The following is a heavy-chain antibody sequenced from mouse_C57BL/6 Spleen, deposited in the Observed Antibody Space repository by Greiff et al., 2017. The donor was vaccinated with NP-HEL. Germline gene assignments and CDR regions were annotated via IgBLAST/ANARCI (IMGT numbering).Heavy chain of an antibody. V-gene: IGHV14-4*01. J-gene: IGHJ2*01. CDR2: VDPENGDT. CDR1: GFNIKDDY. Sequence: VQLKQSGAELVRPGASVKLSCTASGFNIKDDYMHWVKQRPEQGLEWIGWVDPENGDTEYASKFQGKATITADTSSNTAYLQLSSLTSEDTAVYYCTTLDGYYFFYWGQGTTLTVSS. CDR3: TTLDGYYFFY. D-gene: IGHD2-3*01.